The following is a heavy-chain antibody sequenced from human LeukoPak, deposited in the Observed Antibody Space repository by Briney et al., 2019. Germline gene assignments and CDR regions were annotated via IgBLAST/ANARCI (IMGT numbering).Heavy chain of an antibody. V-gene: IGHV3-7*01. J-gene: IGHJ4*02. CDR2: IKQDGSDK. D-gene: IGHD1-26*01. CDR1: GFTFSSYW. CDR3: ARGQPSVWELQTGAFDY. Sequence: PGGSLRLSCAASGFTFSSYWMSWVRQAPGKGLEWVANIKQDGSDKYYVDSVKGRFTISRDNAKNSLHLQMNSLRAEDTAVYYCARGQPSVWELQTGAFDYWGQGTLVTVSS.